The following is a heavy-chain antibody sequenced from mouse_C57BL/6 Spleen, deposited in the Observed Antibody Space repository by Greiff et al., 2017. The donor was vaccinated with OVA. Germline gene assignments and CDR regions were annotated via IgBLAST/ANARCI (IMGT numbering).Heavy chain of an antibody. CDR1: GYTFTSYG. V-gene: IGHV1-81*01. Sequence: QVQLQQSGAELARPGASVKLSCKASGYTFTSYGISWVKQRTGQGLEWIGEIYPRSGNTYYNEKFKGKAKLTADKSSSTAYMEPRILTSEDSAVYFCARSSTVVATNYAMDYWGQGTSFTVSS. J-gene: IGHJ4*01. CDR2: IYPRSGNT. D-gene: IGHD1-1*01. CDR3: ARSSTVVATNYAMDY.